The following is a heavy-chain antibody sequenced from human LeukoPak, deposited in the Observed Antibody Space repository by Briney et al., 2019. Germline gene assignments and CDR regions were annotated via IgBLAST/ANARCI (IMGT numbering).Heavy chain of an antibody. V-gene: IGHV4-4*08. CDR3: ARELYTNHDLLWFDP. D-gene: IGHD4-11*01. CDR1: GGSITSYY. Sequence: SETLSLTCTVSGGSITSYYWSWIRQPPGKGLEYIGYVFSSGNTNYNPSLKSRVTISLDTSKNKFSLKLRSVNAANTAVYYCARELYTNHDLLWFDPWGQGTLVTVSS. J-gene: IGHJ5*02. CDR2: VFSSGNT.